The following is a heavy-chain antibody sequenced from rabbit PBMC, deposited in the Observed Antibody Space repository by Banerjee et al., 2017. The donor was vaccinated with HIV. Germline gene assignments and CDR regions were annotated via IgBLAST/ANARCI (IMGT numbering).Heavy chain of an antibody. D-gene: IGHD1-1*01. J-gene: IGHJ4*01. V-gene: IGHV1S45*01. Sequence: QEQLVESGGGLVQPGGSLTLSCKASGFDFSSSYYMCWVRQAPGKGLELIACIATISGNTYYASWAKGRFTISKTSSTTVSLQMTSLTAADTATYFCARSPYGRSSGYPYYFHLWGPGTLVTVS. CDR2: IATISGNT. CDR1: GFDFSSSYY. CDR3: ARSPYGRSSGYPYYFHL.